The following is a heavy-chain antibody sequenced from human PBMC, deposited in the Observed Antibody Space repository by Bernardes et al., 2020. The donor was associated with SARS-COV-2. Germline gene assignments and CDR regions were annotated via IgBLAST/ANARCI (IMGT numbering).Heavy chain of an antibody. CDR2: ISTYNGNT. D-gene: IGHD3-10*02. CDR3: ARDMFGWSLDY. CDR1: RYSFSDYV. V-gene: IGHV1-18*01. J-gene: IGHJ4*02. Sequence: ASVKVSCKASRYSFSDYVTSWVRQAPGQGLEWMGWISTYNGNTNYAQNVKDRVIMTADTSTSTAYIELRSLRSDDTAVYYCARDMFGWSLDYWGQGTLVIVSS.